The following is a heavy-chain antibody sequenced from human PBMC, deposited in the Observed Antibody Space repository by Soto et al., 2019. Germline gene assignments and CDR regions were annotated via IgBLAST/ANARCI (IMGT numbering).Heavy chain of an antibody. D-gene: IGHD1-26*01. CDR3: AREGGIVGATTVDY. Sequence: SETLSLTCTVSGGSISSGGYSWSWIRQPPGKGLEWIGYIYYSGSTYYNPSLKSRVTISVDTSKNQFSLKLSSVTAADTAVYYCAREGGIVGATTVDYWGQGTLVTVSS. CDR1: GGSISSGGYS. CDR2: IYYSGST. V-gene: IGHV4-30-4*08. J-gene: IGHJ4*02.